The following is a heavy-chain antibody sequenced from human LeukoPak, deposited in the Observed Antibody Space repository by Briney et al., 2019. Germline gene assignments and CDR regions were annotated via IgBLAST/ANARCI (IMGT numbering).Heavy chain of an antibody. Sequence: GGSLRLSCAASGFTFSSYWMHWVRQAPGKGLVGVSRMNSDGSSTSYADSVKGRFTISRDNAKKTLYLQMNSLRAEDTAVYYCARVGSYGFYYFDYWGQGTLVTVSS. CDR3: ARVGSYGFYYFDY. V-gene: IGHV3-74*01. D-gene: IGHD5-18*01. CDR2: MNSDGSST. J-gene: IGHJ4*02. CDR1: GFTFSSYW.